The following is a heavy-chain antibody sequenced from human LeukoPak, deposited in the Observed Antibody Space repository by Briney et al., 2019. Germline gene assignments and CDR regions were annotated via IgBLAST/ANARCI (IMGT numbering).Heavy chain of an antibody. CDR3: ARHSTYYYDSSGYYYEGGNFDY. CDR1: GGSISSSSYY. D-gene: IGHD3-22*01. CDR2: IYYSGST. Sequence: SETLSLTCTVSGGSISSSSYYWGWIRQPPGKGLEWIGSIYYSGSTYYNPSLKSRVTISVDTSKNQFSLKLSSVTAADTAVYYCARHSTYYYDSSGYYYEGGNFDYWGQGTLVTVSS. J-gene: IGHJ4*02. V-gene: IGHV4-39*01.